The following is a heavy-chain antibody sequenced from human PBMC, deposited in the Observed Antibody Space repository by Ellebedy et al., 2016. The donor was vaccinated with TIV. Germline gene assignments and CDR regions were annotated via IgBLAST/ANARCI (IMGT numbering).Heavy chain of an antibody. CDR1: GYTFTGYY. CDR3: ARGDYGSGSWWFDP. CDR2: INPNSGGT. V-gene: IGHV1-2*02. J-gene: IGHJ5*02. D-gene: IGHD3-10*01. Sequence: AASVKVSCKASGYTFTGYYMHWVRQAPGQGLEWMGWINPNSGGTNYAQKFQGRVTMTRDTSISTAYMELSRLRSDDTAVYYCARGDYGSGSWWFDPWGQGTLVTVSS.